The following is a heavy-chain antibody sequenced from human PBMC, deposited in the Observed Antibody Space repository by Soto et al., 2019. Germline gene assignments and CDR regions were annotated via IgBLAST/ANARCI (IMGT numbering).Heavy chain of an antibody. V-gene: IGHV1-69*01. CDR3: AGGVGGRGGSSGWPDYAFDV. D-gene: IGHD6-19*01. J-gene: IGHJ3*01. CDR2: IVPLPGTT. CDR1: GGTFTKYA. Sequence: QVQLVQSGAAVRKPGSSVKVSCKASGGTFTKYAITWVRQAHRQGLEWMGGIVPLPGTTNYAQKFRGRVTISADESTSTAYLELSSLRSEVTAVYYCAGGVGGRGGSSGWPDYAFDVWGQGTMVIVSS.